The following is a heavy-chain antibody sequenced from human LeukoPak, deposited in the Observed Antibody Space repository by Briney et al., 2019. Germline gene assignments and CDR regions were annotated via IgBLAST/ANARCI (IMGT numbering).Heavy chain of an antibody. J-gene: IGHJ4*02. D-gene: IGHD5/OR15-5a*01. Sequence: PGGSLRLSCAASGFIFSTYTMKSVRQAPGKGLEWVSSISSSGGSTYYADSVKGRFTISRDNSKNTLYLQVNSLRAEDTAAYHCAKAAVYHDSCPDSWGQGTLVTVSS. CDR1: GFIFSTYT. CDR3: AKAAVYHDSCPDS. CDR2: ISSSGGST. V-gene: IGHV3-23*01.